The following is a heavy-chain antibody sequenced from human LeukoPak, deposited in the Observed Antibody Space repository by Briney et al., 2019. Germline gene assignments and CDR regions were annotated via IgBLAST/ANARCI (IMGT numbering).Heavy chain of an antibody. Sequence: GGSLRLSCAASGFTFSSYAMSWVRQAPGKGLEWVSAISGSGGSTYYADSVKGRFTISRDNSKNTLYLQMNSLRAEDTAVYYCARDLLRSGSQYFDYWGQGTLVTVSS. CDR2: ISGSGGST. D-gene: IGHD6-19*01. V-gene: IGHV3-23*01. CDR1: GFTFSSYA. CDR3: ARDLLRSGSQYFDY. J-gene: IGHJ4*02.